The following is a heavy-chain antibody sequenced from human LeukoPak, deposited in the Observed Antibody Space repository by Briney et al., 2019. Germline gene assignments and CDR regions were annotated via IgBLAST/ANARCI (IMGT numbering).Heavy chain of an antibody. CDR3: AKDPRGYSYGGEFDP. V-gene: IGHV3-30-3*01. D-gene: IGHD5-18*01. CDR2: ISYDGSNK. CDR1: GFTFSSYA. Sequence: GRSLRLSCAASGFTFSSYAMHWVRQAPGKGLEWVAVISYDGSNKYYADSVKGRFTISRDNSKNTLYLQMNSLRAEDTAVYYCAKDPRGYSYGGEFDPWGQGTLVTVSS. J-gene: IGHJ5*02.